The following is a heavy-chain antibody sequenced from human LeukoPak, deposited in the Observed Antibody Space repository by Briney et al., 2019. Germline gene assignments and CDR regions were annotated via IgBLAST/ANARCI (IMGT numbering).Heavy chain of an antibody. V-gene: IGHV3-9*03. D-gene: IGHD1-26*01. CDR3: VKDIGSGSYRYGGYFDY. CDR2: ISRNSDST. Sequence: PGGSLRLSCAASGFPFDDKAMHWVRHAPGKGREWVAGISRNSDSTGYADSVKGRFTISRDNAKNSLYLQMNTLRAEDMALYYCVKDIGSGSYRYGGYFDYWGQGTLVTVSS. J-gene: IGHJ4*02. CDR1: GFPFDDKA.